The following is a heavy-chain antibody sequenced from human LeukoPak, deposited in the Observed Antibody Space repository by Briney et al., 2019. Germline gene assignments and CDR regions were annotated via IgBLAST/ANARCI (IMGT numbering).Heavy chain of an antibody. Sequence: ASVKVSCKASGYTFTSYGISWVRQAPGQGLEWMGWISAYNGNTNYAQKLQGRVTMTTDTSTSTAYMELRSLRSDDTAVYYCARDLPRYCSSTSCYKLNWFDPWGQGTLVTVSS. D-gene: IGHD2-2*02. V-gene: IGHV1-18*01. J-gene: IGHJ5*02. CDR3: ARDLPRYCSSTSCYKLNWFDP. CDR1: GYTFTSYG. CDR2: ISAYNGNT.